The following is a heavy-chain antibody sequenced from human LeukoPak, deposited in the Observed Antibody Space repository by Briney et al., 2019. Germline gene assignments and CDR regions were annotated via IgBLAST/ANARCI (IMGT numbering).Heavy chain of an antibody. J-gene: IGHJ1*01. Sequence: SETLSLTCAVYGGSISGFYYTWIRQPPGKGLEWIGEIDHSGDANYNPSLKSRAIVSVDTSKSQFSLKLTSVTAADAAVYYCARGSPFQEWGQGTLVTVSS. V-gene: IGHV4-34*01. CDR1: GGSISGFY. CDR2: IDHSGDA. CDR3: ARGSPFQE.